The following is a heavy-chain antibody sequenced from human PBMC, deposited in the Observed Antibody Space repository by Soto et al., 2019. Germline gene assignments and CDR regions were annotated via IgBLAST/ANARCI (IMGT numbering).Heavy chain of an antibody. CDR1: GYTFTSYG. D-gene: IGHD3-3*01. CDR3: ARGFGGTIFGVVISYYYGMDV. CDR2: ISAYNGNT. Sequence: QVQLVQSGAEVKKPGASVKVSCKASGYTFTSYGISWVRQAPGQGLEWMGWISAYNGNTNYAQKLQGRVTMTTDTSTSTAYMELRSLGSDDTAVYYCARGFGGTIFGVVISYYYGMDVWGQGTTVTVSS. V-gene: IGHV1-18*01. J-gene: IGHJ6*02.